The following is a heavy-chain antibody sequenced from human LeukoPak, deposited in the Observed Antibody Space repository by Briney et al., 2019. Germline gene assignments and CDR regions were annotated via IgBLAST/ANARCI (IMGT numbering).Heavy chain of an antibody. CDR1: GLTFSSYA. CDR3: AKVRRASGSYFRPDY. J-gene: IGHJ4*02. D-gene: IGHD1-26*01. V-gene: IGHV3-23*01. Sequence: GGSLRLSCAASGLTFSSYAMSWLRQAPGKGLEWVSAISGSGGSTYYADSVKSRFTISRDNSKNTLYLQMNSLRAEDTAVYYCAKVRRASGSYFRPDYWGQGTLVTVSS. CDR2: ISGSGGST.